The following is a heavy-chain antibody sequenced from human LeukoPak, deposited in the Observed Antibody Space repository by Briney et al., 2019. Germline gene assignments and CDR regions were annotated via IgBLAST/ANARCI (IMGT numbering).Heavy chain of an antibody. J-gene: IGHJ4*02. CDR2: ISYDGSNK. V-gene: IGHV3-30-3*01. CDR1: GFTFSSYA. CDR3: ARVMHGVFDY. Sequence: PGRSLRLSCAASGFTFSSYAMHWVRQAPGKGLEWVAVISYDGSNKYYADSVKGRFTISRDNSKNTLYLQMNSLRAEDTAVYYCARVMHGVFDYWGQGTLVTVSS. D-gene: IGHD3-10*01.